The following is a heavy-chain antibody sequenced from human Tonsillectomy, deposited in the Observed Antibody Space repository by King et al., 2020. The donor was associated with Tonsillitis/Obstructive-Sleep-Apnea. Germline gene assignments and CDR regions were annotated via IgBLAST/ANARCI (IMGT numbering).Heavy chain of an antibody. V-gene: IGHV3-33*01. CDR1: GFTFSRYG. Sequence: VQLVESGGGVVQPGRSLRLSCAASGFTFSRYGMHWVRQATGKGMEWVAVIWYDGSNKYYADSVKGRFTISRDNSKNTLYLQMNSLRAEDTAVYYCARRLLRYSSGHSYYFDYWGQGPLVTVSS. CDR2: IWYDGSNK. J-gene: IGHJ4*02. D-gene: IGHD6-19*01. CDR3: ARRLLRYSSGHSYYFDY.